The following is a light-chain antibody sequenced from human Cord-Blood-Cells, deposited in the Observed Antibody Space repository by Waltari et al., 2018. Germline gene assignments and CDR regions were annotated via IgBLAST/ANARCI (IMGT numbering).Light chain of an antibody. CDR3: QQDYNLPLT. CDR2: GAS. J-gene: IGKJ4*01. Sequence: EIVMTQSPATLSLSPGERDTLSCRASQSVSSSYLSWYQQKPGQAPRLLIYGASTRATGIPARFSGSGSGTDFTLTISSLQPEDFAVYYCQQDYNLPLTFGGGTKVEIK. V-gene: IGKV3D-7*01. CDR1: QSVSSSY.